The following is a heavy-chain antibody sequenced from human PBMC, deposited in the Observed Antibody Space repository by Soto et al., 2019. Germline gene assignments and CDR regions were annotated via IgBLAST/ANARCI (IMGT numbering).Heavy chain of an antibody. D-gene: IGHD2-2*01. CDR2: INHSGST. CDR3: ARGRVKRVHCSSTSCYPNWFDP. CDR1: GGSFSGYY. V-gene: IGHV4-34*01. J-gene: IGHJ5*02. Sequence: SETLSLTCAVYGGSFSGYYWSWIRQPPGKGLEWIGEINHSGSTNYNPSLKSRVTISVDTSKNQFSLKLSSVTAADTAVYYCARGRVKRVHCSSTSCYPNWFDPWGQGTLVTVSS.